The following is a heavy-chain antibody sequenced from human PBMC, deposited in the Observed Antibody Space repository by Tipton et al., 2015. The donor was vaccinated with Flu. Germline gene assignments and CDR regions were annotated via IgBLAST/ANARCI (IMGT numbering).Heavy chain of an antibody. CDR1: GGSFSGYY. V-gene: IGHV4-34*01. CDR2: INHSGST. Sequence: TLSLTCAVYGGSFSGYYWSWIRQPPGKGLEWIGEINHSGSTNYNPSLKSRVTISVDTSKNQFPLKLSSVTAADTAVYYCARGSGSGTDVTFYFWGQGTLVTVSS. CDR3: ARGSGSGTDVTFYF. D-gene: IGHD3-10*01. J-gene: IGHJ4*02.